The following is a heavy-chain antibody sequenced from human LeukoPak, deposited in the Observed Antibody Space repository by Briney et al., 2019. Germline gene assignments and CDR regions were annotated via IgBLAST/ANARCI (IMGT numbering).Heavy chain of an antibody. J-gene: IGHJ4*02. V-gene: IGHV3-23*01. D-gene: IGHD2-2*03. Sequence: PGGSLRLSCAASGFTFSSYAMSWVRQAPGKGLEWVSAISGSGGSTYYADSVEGRFTISRDNSKNTLYLQMNSLRAEDTAVYYCAKDLDLVVVPAAFIDYWGQGTLVTVSS. CDR2: ISGSGGST. CDR3: AKDLDLVVVPAAFIDY. CDR1: GFTFSSYA.